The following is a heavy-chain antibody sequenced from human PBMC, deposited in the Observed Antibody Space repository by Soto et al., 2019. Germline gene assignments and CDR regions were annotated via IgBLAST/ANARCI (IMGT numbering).Heavy chain of an antibody. CDR3: ARDRRPRDGTQLWGGGLGDY. D-gene: IGHD3-16*01. Sequence: QVQLVQSGAEVKKPGSSVKVSCKASGGTFSSYAISWVRQAPGQGLEWMGGIIPIFGTANYAQKFQGRFTITEEESTSTADMELSSLSSEDTAVYYCARDRRPRDGTQLWGGGLGDYWGQGTLVTVSS. CDR2: IIPIFGTA. CDR1: GGTFSSYA. J-gene: IGHJ4*02. V-gene: IGHV1-69*12.